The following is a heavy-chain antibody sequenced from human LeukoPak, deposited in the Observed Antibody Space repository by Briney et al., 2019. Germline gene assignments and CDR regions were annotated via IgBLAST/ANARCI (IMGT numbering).Heavy chain of an antibody. CDR3: ARVGGVEWELLRNDAFDI. CDR1: GFIFSSYW. J-gene: IGHJ3*02. Sequence: PGGSLRLSCAASGFIFSSYWMSWVRQAPGKGLEWVANIKKDGREKYYVDSVKGRFTISRDNAKNSLYLQMYSLRAGDRGGYYCARVGGVEWELLRNDAFDIWGQGTMVTVSS. CDR2: IKKDGREK. D-gene: IGHD1-26*01. V-gene: IGHV3-7*01.